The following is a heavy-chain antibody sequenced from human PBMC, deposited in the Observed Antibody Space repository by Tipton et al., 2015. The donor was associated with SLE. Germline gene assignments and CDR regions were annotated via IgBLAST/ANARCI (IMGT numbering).Heavy chain of an antibody. Sequence: TLSLTCAVYGGSFSGYYWSWIRQPPGKGLEWIGEINHSGSTNYNASLKSRVTISVDTSKNQFSLKLSSVTAADTAVYYCARFIAAAGHHYYYGMDVWGQGTTVTVSS. D-gene: IGHD6-13*01. V-gene: IGHV4-34*01. CDR1: GGSFSGYY. J-gene: IGHJ6*02. CDR2: INHSGST. CDR3: ARFIAAAGHHYYYGMDV.